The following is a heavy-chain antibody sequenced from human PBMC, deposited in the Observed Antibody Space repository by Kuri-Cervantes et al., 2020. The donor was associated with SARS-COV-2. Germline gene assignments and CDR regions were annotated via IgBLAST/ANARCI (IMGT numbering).Heavy chain of an antibody. CDR1: GFTFSNYA. V-gene: IGHV3-21*01. Sequence: GESLKISCTASGFTFSNYAMNWVRQAPGKGLEWVSSISSSSSYIYYADSVKGRFTISRDNAKNSLYLQMNSLRAEDTAVYYCARVSIAAAGTAGSYFDYWGQGTLVTVSS. J-gene: IGHJ4*02. D-gene: IGHD6-13*01. CDR3: ARVSIAAAGTAGSYFDY. CDR2: ISSSSSYI.